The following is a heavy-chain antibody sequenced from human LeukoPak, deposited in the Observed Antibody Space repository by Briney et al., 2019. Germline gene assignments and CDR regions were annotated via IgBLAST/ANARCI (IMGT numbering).Heavy chain of an antibody. J-gene: IGHJ5*01. D-gene: IGHD3-16*02. CDR2: INWNGGGT. CDR1: GSKFTDG. V-gene: IGHV3-20*04. Sequence: GGSLRLSCTASGSKFTDGLNWVRQTPGKGLEWVSGINWNGGGTSYADSVKGRFTVSTDNARNSLYLQMNSLRAEDTAFYFCARGNVWGSFRSFPYFDFWGQGTLVTVSS. CDR3: ARGNVWGSFRSFPYFDF.